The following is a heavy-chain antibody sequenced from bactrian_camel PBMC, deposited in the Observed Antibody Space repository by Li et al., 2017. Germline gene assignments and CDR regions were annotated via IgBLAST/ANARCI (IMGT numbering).Heavy chain of an antibody. CDR3: AAKNSQSSWPPCNDWPPYNY. CDR2: FDVGRRTP. CDR1: GYTAGRYC. V-gene: IGHV3S1*01. J-gene: IGHJ4*01. Sequence: HVQLVESGGGPVQAGESLRLSCKTSGYTAGRYCMGWFRQAPGKEREGVAGFDVGRRTPYYVNSVKGRFTISRDSDKNILYLQMDSLKSEDTGMYYCAAKNSQSSWPPCNDWPPYNYWGQGTQVTVS. D-gene: IGHD1*01.